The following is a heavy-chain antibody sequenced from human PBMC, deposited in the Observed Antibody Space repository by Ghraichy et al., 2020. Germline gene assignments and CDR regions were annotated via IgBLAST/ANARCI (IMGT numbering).Heavy chain of an antibody. V-gene: IGHV4-59*01. CDR1: GGSISSYY. CDR2: IYYSGST. CDR3: AFGAGWPGSYFDY. Sequence: SETRSLTCTVSGGSISSYYWSWIRQPPGKGLEWIGYIYYSGSTNYNPSLKSRVTISVDTSKNQFSLKLSSVTAADTAVYYCAFGAGWPGSYFDYWGQGTLVTVSS. J-gene: IGHJ4*02. D-gene: IGHD3-16*01.